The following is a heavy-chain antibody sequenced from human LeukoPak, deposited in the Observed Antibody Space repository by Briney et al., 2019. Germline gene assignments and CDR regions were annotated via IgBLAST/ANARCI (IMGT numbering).Heavy chain of an antibody. Sequence: GASVKVSYKASGYSFTIHYMHWVRQAPGQGREWMGLINPSGSSTLYAQKFQGRVTMTRDMSTTTDYMELSSLRSEDTAVYYCASLDKGNDVVFDYWGQGTLVTVSS. V-gene: IGHV1-46*01. D-gene: IGHD1-1*01. CDR3: ASLDKGNDVVFDY. CDR1: GYSFTIHY. J-gene: IGHJ4*02. CDR2: INPSGSST.